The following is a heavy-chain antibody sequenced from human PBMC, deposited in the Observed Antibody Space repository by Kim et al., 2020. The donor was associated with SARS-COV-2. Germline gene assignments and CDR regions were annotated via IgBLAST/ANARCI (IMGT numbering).Heavy chain of an antibody. V-gene: IGHV4-34*01. Sequence: PSLKSRVTISVDTSKNRFSLKLSSVTAADTAVYYCAGVSSRKPKNWYFDLWGRGTLVTVSS. CDR3: AGVSSRKPKNWYFDL. J-gene: IGHJ2*01.